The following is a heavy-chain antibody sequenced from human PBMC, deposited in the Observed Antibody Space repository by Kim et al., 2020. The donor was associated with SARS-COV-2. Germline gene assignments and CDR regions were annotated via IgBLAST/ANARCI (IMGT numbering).Heavy chain of an antibody. CDR3: ARGRMGGSGWFEVSDS. V-gene: IGHV1-2*05. Sequence: ASVKVSCKASGYTFTSHYIHWVRQAPGLGLQWMGRLNPNSGVAQIAKTSRGRVAMTRDKSTRTAYLEVTNVTSDDSGVYFCARGRMGGSGWFEVSDSWGQGTLVTVSS. CDR1: GYTFTSHY. D-gene: IGHD6-19*01. CDR2: LNPNSGVA. J-gene: IGHJ4*02.